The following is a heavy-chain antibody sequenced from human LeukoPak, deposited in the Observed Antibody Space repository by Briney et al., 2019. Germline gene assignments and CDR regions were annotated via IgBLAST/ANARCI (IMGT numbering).Heavy chain of an antibody. CDR2: FYYSGRT. D-gene: IGHD3-10*01. V-gene: IGHV4-39*07. J-gene: IGHJ3*02. CDR1: GGSISSGSYY. Sequence: SETLSLTCTVSGGSISSGSYYWDWIRQPPGKGLEWIGGFYYSGRTNYNPSLKSRVTISVDTSKNQFSLKLSSVTAADTAVYYCAREVWPVLWFGEFARHDAFDIWGQGTMVTVSS. CDR3: AREVWPVLWFGEFARHDAFDI.